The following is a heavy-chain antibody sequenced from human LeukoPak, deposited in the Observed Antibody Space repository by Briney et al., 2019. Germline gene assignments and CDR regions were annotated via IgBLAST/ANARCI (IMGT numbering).Heavy chain of an antibody. CDR1: GFTFSSYA. Sequence: GGSLRLSCAASGFTFSSYAMTWIRQAPGKGLEWVSHISSSGRIYADSVKGRFTISRDNAKNSLYLQMNSLRAEDTAVYYCARDGNFDIWGQGTMVTVSS. J-gene: IGHJ3*02. CDR2: ISSSGRI. CDR3: ARDGNFDI. V-gene: IGHV3-48*04.